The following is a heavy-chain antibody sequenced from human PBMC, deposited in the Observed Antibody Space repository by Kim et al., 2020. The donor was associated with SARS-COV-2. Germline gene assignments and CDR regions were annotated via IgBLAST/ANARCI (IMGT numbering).Heavy chain of an antibody. CDR3: ARGYCSGGSCSLGYYYGMDV. D-gene: IGHD2-15*01. J-gene: IGHJ6*02. Sequence: SVKVSCKASGGTFSSYAISWVRQAPGQGLEWMGGIIPIFGTANYAQKFQGRVTITADESTSTAYMELSSLRSEDTAVYYCARGYCSGGSCSLGYYYGMDVWGQGTTVAGAS. V-gene: IGHV1-69*13. CDR2: IIPIFGTA. CDR1: GGTFSSYA.